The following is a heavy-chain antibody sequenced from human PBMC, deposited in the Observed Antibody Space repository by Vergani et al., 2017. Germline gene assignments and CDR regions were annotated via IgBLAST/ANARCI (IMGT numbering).Heavy chain of an antibody. D-gene: IGHD3-3*01. J-gene: IGHJ6*03. CDR2: IYTSGST. Sequence: QLQLQESGPGLVKPSETLSLTCTVSGGSISSGSYYWSWIRQPAGKGLEWIGRIYTSGSTNYNPSLKSRVTMSVDTSKNQFSLKLSSVTAADTAVYYCAREQGSITIFGVGYMDVWGKGTTVTVSS. CDR1: GGSISSGSYY. CDR3: AREQGSITIFGVGYMDV. V-gene: IGHV4-61*02.